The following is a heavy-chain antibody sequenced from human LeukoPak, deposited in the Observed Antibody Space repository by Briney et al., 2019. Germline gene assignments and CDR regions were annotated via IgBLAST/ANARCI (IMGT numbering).Heavy chain of an antibody. V-gene: IGHV4-39*01. CDR2: IYYSGST. D-gene: IGHD6-6*01. Sequence: PSETLSLTCTVSGGSISSSSYYWGWIRQPPGKGLEWIGSIYYSGSTYYNPSLKSRFTISVDTSKNQFSLKLSSVTAADTAVYYCASPYSSSSYYYMDVWGKGTTVTVSS. J-gene: IGHJ6*03. CDR3: ASPYSSSSYYYMDV. CDR1: GGSISSSSYY.